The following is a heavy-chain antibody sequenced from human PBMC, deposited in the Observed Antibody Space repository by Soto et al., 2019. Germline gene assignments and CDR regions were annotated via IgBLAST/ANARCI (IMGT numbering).Heavy chain of an antibody. D-gene: IGHD2-15*01. CDR2: IIPIFGTS. CDR3: ARDVLLVVVSATRAAGGLDP. Sequence: QLQLVQSGAEVKKPGSSVNVSCKTSGGSFSSNTITWVRQAPGQGLEWMGGIIPIFGTSNSAQKFQGRVTITADESTNTVYMELGRLRYEDTAVYYCARDVLLVVVSATRAAGGLDPWGQGTRVTVSS. CDR1: GGSFSSNT. J-gene: IGHJ5*02. V-gene: IGHV1-69*01.